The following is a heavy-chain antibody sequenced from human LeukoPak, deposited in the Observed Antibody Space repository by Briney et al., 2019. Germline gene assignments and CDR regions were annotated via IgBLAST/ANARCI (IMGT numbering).Heavy chain of an antibody. V-gene: IGHV3-30-3*01. CDR2: ISYDGSNK. J-gene: IGHJ6*02. CDR1: GFTFSSYA. Sequence: PGGSLRLSCAASGFTFSSYAMHWVRQAPGKGLEWVAVISYDGSNKYYADSVKGRFTISRDNSKNTLYLQMNSLRAEDTAVYYCARVPIMITFGRMAPYGMDVWGQGTTVTVSS. CDR3: ARVPIMITFGRMAPYGMDV. D-gene: IGHD3-16*01.